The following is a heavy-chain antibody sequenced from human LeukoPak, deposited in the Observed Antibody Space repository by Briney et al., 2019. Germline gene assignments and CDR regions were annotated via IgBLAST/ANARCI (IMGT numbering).Heavy chain of an antibody. D-gene: IGHD6-19*01. CDR3: AKESSSGYYFDY. CDR1: GFTFDDYA. V-gene: IGHV3-9*03. Sequence: GRSLRLSCAASGFTFDDYAMHWVRQAPGKGLEWVSGISWNSGSIGYADSVKGRFTISRDNAKNPLYLQMNSLRAEDMASYYCAKESSSGYYFDYWGQGTLVTVSS. J-gene: IGHJ4*02. CDR2: ISWNSGSI.